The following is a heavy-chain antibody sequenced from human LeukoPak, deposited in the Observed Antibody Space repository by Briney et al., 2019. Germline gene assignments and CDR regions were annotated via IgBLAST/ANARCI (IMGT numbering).Heavy chain of an antibody. J-gene: IGHJ4*02. D-gene: IGHD3-22*01. CDR1: GGSISSYY. Sequence: SSETLSLTCSVSGGSISSYYWSWIRQPPGKGLEWVGEINHSGSTNYNPSLKSRVTISVDTSKNQFSLKLSSVTAADTAVYYCARGPTRSGYYYPFDYWGQGTLVTVSS. CDR3: ARGPTRSGYYYPFDY. CDR2: INHSGST. V-gene: IGHV4-34*01.